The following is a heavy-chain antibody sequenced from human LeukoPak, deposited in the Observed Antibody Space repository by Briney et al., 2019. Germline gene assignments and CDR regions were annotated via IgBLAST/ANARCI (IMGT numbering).Heavy chain of an antibody. V-gene: IGHV3-20*04. CDR3: ARVSGSHYYHYMDV. J-gene: IGHJ6*03. Sequence: GGSLRLSCAASGFAFSSYAVSWVRQAPGKGLEWVSGINWNGGSTGYADSVKGRFTISRDNTKNSLDLQMNSLRAEDTALYYCARVSGSHYYHYMDVWGKGTTVTVSS. CDR1: GFAFSSYA. CDR2: INWNGGST. D-gene: IGHD1-26*01.